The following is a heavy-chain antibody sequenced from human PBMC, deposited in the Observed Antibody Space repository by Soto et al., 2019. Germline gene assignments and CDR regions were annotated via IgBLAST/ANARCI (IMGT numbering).Heavy chain of an antibody. V-gene: IGHV4-31*03. D-gene: IGHD5-12*01. CDR3: ARDDPERGYSGCFDN. J-gene: IGHJ4*02. CDR2: IYYSGSS. CDR1: GGSIRSGGYY. Sequence: QVQLQESGPGLVKPSQTLSLTCTVSGGSIRSGGYYWSWIRQHPGKGLEWIGHIYYSGSSYHNPSLAYNPPLKSRVTISVETSKKQFSLRLTSVTAADAAVYYCARDDPERGYSGCFDNWGQRTLVAVSS.